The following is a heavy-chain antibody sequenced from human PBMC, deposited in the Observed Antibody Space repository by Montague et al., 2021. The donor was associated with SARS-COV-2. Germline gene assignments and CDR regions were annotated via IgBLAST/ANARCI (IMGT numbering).Heavy chain of an antibody. J-gene: IGHJ4*02. D-gene: IGHD2-21*02. CDR1: GYDFTTYW. Sequence: QSGAEVKKSGESLRISCRGPGYDFTTYWISWVRQMPGKGLEWIGRINPADSRTNYSPSFQGQVTISVDKSITTAYLQWSSLKASDTAMYFCARSQHCGSDCYLDYWGQGSLVTVSS. CDR2: INPADSRT. CDR3: ARSQHCGSDCYLDY. V-gene: IGHV5-10-1*01.